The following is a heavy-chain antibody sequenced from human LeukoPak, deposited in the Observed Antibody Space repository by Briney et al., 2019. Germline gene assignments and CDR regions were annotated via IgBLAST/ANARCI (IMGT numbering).Heavy chain of an antibody. D-gene: IGHD1-26*01. J-gene: IGHJ4*02. V-gene: IGHV3-7*01. CDR2: IKQDGSEK. Sequence: GGSLRLSCAASGFTFSSYEMNWVRQAPGKGLEWVANIKQDGSEKYYVDSVKGRFTISRDNAKNSLYLQMNNLRAEDTAVYYCARDKVVGATHFDYWGQGTLVTVSS. CDR3: ARDKVVGATHFDY. CDR1: GFTFSSYE.